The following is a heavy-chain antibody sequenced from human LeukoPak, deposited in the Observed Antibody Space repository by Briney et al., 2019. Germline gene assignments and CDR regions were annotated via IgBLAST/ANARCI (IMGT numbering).Heavy chain of an antibody. CDR3: ARRVSDGFLFDY. D-gene: IGHD5-24*01. Sequence: PGRSLRLSCAASGFTFSSYAMHWVRQAPGKGLEWVAVISYDGSNKYYADSVKGRFTISRDNSKNTLYLQMNSLRAEDTAVYYCARRVSDGFLFDYWGQGTLVTVSS. CDR2: ISYDGSNK. CDR1: GFTFSSYA. J-gene: IGHJ4*02. V-gene: IGHV3-30-3*01.